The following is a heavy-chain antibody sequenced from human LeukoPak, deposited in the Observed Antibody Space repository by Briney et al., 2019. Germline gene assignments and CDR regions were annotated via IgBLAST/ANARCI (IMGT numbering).Heavy chain of an antibody. CDR3: ARVFGAYPHHAFDI. Sequence: LPGASLRLSCAASGFTFRSFWMRWVRQVPGKGLELVANLNQHGSEKFYVGCMKGRFTISRDNPKNSLYLQMNSLRAEDTAVYYCARVFGAYPHHAFDIWGQGTMVSVSS. CDR2: LNQHGSEK. D-gene: IGHD4-17*01. J-gene: IGHJ3*02. V-gene: IGHV3-7*03. CDR1: GFTFRSFW.